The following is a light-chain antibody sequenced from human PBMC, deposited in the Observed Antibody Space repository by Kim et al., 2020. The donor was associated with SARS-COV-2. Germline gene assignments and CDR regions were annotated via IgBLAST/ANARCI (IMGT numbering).Light chain of an antibody. CDR2: GAS. CDR1: QSVSRSY. CDR3: QQYGSSPWT. J-gene: IGKJ1*01. V-gene: IGKV3-20*01. Sequence: EVVLTQFPGTLSLSPGEGATLSCRASQSVSRSYLAWYQQKPGQAPRLLIYGASSRATGIPDRFSGSVCGTDFTLTISRMEPEDFAVYYCQQYGSSPWTFGQGTKVDIK.